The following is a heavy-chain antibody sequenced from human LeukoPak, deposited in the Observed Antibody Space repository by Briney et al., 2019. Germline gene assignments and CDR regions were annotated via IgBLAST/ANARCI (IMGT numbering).Heavy chain of an antibody. D-gene: IGHD4-17*01. CDR2: INPSGGST. V-gene: IGHV1-46*01. J-gene: IGHJ4*02. CDR3: ARDSADYGDYDY. Sequence: ASVKVSRKASGYTFTSYFMHWVRQAPGQGLGWMGIINPSGGSTSYAQKFQGRVTMTRDTSTSTVYMELSSLRSEDTAVYYCARDSADYGDYDYWGQGTLVTVSS. CDR1: GYTFTSYF.